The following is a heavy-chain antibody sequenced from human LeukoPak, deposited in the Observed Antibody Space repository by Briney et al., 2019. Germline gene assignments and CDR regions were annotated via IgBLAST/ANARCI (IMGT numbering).Heavy chain of an antibody. CDR1: GGSISSGGYS. V-gene: IGHV4-31*03. CDR2: IYYSGST. J-gene: IGHJ4*02. D-gene: IGHD4-23*01. Sequence: PSQTLSLTCTVSGGSISSGGYSWSWIRQHPGKGLEWIGYIYYSGSTYYNPSLKSRVTISVDTSKNQFSLKLSSVTAADTAVYYCARGPDYYGGNSDFDYWGQGTLVTVSS. CDR3: ARGPDYYGGNSDFDY.